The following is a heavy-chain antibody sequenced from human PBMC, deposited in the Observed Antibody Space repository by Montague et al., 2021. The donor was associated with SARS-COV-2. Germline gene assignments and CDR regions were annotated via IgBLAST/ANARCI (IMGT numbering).Heavy chain of an antibody. J-gene: IGHJ4*02. Sequence: SLRLSCAVSGFTFSSYAMHWVRQAPGKGLEWVAVISYDGSNKYYADSVKGRFTISRDNSKNTLYLQMNSLRAEDTAVYYCAREGYSYGGGYFDYWGQGTLVTVSS. V-gene: IGHV3-30-3*01. CDR3: AREGYSYGGGYFDY. CDR1: GFTFSSYA. CDR2: ISYDGSNK. D-gene: IGHD5-18*01.